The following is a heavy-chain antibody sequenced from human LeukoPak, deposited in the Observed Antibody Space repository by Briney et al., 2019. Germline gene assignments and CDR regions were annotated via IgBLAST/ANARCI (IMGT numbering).Heavy chain of an antibody. J-gene: IGHJ4*02. D-gene: IGHD6-13*01. CDR2: IVVGSGNT. V-gene: IGHV1-58*01. CDR1: GFTFTSSA. Sequence: SVKVSCKASGFTFTSSAVQWVRQASGQRLEWIGWIVVGSGNTNYAQKFQERVTITRDMSTSTAYMELSSLRSEDTAVYYCARDGRWYLADYWGQGTLVTVSS. CDR3: ARDGRWYLADY.